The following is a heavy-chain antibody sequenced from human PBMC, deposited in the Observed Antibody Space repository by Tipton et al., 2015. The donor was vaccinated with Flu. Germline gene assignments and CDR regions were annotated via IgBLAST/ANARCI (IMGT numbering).Heavy chain of an antibody. J-gene: IGHJ3*02. CDR2: IYYSGST. CDR3: ATLLFRSAFDI. CDR1: GGSISSSSYY. Sequence: GSLRLSCTVSGGSISSSSYYWGWIRQPPGKGLEWIGSIYYSGSTYYNPSLKSRVTISVDTSKNQFSLKLSSVTAADTAVYYCATLLFRSAFDIWGQGTMVTVSP. V-gene: IGHV4-39*07. D-gene: IGHD2-21*02.